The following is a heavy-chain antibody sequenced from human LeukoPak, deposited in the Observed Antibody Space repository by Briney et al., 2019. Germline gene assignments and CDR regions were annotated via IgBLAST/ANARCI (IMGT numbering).Heavy chain of an antibody. V-gene: IGHV4-39*01. Sequence: GSLRLSCAASGFTFSSYWMSWIRQPPGKGLEWIGSIYYSGSTYYNPSLKSRVTISVDTSKNQFSLKLGSVTAADTAVYYCTRRITGTTSDSFDYWGQGTLVTVSS. D-gene: IGHD1-20*01. CDR2: IYYSGST. CDR3: TRRITGTTSDSFDY. CDR1: GFTFSSYW. J-gene: IGHJ4*02.